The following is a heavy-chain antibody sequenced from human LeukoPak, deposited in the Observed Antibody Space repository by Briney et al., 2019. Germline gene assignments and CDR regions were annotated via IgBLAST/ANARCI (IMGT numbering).Heavy chain of an antibody. CDR2: ISYDGSNK. CDR3: AKGSYGDYGGFDY. V-gene: IGHV3-30-3*01. D-gene: IGHD4-17*01. Sequence: GRSLRLSCAASGFTFSSYAMHWVRQAPGKGLEWVAVISYDGSNKYYADSVKGRFTISRDNSKNTLYLQMNSLRAEDTAVYYCAKGSYGDYGGFDYWGQGTLVTVSS. CDR1: GFTFSSYA. J-gene: IGHJ4*02.